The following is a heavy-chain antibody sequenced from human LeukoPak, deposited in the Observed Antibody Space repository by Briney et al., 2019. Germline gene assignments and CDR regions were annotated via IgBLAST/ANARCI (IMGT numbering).Heavy chain of an antibody. J-gene: IGHJ4*02. V-gene: IGHV3-74*03. Sequence: GGSLRLSCAASGFTFSSYGMHWVRQAPGKGLVWVSRINSDGSSTKCADSVKGRFTISRDNAKNTLYLQMNSLRAEDTAVYYCAALDHGHDYWGQGTLVTVSS. CDR2: INSDGSST. CDR3: AALDHGHDY. CDR1: GFTFSSYG.